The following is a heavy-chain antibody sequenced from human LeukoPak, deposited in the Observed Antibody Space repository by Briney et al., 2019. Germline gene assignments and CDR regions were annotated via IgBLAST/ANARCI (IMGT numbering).Heavy chain of an antibody. CDR3: AKGYCSSTTCYTYYYYYMDV. J-gene: IGHJ6*03. D-gene: IGHD2-2*02. CDR2: ISYDGSNE. V-gene: IGHV3-30-3*01. Sequence: GGSLRLSCAASGFTFNTYPMHWVRQAPGKGLEWVAVISYDGSNEFYADSVKGRFTISRDNSKNTLYLQMNSLRAEDTAVYYCAKGYCSSTTCYTYYYYYMDVWGKGTTVTVSS. CDR1: GFTFNTYP.